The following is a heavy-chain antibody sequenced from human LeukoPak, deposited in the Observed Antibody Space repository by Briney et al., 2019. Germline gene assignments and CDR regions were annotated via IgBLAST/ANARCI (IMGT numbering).Heavy chain of an antibody. V-gene: IGHV3-30*18. CDR1: GFTFSSYD. D-gene: IGHD2-15*01. Sequence: GGSLRLSCAHSGFTFSSYDTQCVRQAPGKGLEWVAVISYDGSNKYYADSVKGRFTISRDNSKNTLYLQMNSLRAEDKAVYYCGKDGGDYWGQGTLVTVSS. J-gene: IGHJ4*02. CDR3: GKDGGDY. CDR2: ISYDGSNK.